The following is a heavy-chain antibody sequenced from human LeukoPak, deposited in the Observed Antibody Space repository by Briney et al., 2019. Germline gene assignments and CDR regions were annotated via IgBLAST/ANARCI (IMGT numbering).Heavy chain of an antibody. CDR1: GGSFSGYY. CDR3: ARGRWQRNAFDI. V-gene: IGHV4-34*01. J-gene: IGHJ3*02. CDR2: INHSGST. Sequence: SETLSLTCAVYGGSFSGYYWSWIRQPPGKGLEWIGEINHSGSTNYNPSLKSRVTLSVDTSKNQFSLKLSSVTAADTAVYYCARGRWQRNAFDIWGQGTMVTVSS.